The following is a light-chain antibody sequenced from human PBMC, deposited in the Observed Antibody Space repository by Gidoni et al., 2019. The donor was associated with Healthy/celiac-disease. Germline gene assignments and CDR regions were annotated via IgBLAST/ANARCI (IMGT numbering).Light chain of an antibody. V-gene: IGKV3-11*01. J-gene: IGKJ5*01. CDR2: DAS. Sequence: EIVLTQSPATLSLSPGERATLSGRASQSVSSYLAWYQQKPGQAPRLLIYDASNRATGIPARFSGSGSDTDFTLTISSLEPEDFAVYYCQQRSNWPITFGQGTRLEIK. CDR3: QQRSNWPIT. CDR1: QSVSSY.